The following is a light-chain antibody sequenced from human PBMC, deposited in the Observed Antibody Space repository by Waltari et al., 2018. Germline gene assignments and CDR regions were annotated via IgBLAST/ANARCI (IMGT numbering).Light chain of an antibody. Sequence: EIVLTQSPATLSLSPGERATLSCRASQSVSSYFAWYQQKPGQAPRILIYDASNRATGIPARFSGSGAGTDFTLTISSLEPEDFAVYYCQQRSNWPLTFGGGTKVEIK. V-gene: IGKV3-11*01. CDR3: QQRSNWPLT. J-gene: IGKJ4*01. CDR1: QSVSSY. CDR2: DAS.